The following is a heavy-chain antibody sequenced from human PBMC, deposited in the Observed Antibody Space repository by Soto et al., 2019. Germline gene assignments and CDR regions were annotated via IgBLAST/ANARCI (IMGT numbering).Heavy chain of an antibody. CDR3: ARDRIVVVPAASQEDYYYGMDV. V-gene: IGHV3-48*03. Sequence: EVQLVESGGGLVQPGGSLRLSCAASGFTFSSYEMNWVRQAPGKGLEWVSYISSSGSTIYYADSVKGRFTISRDNAKNSLYLQMNSLRAEDTAVYYCARDRIVVVPAASQEDYYYGMDVGGKGTTVTVSS. CDR1: GFTFSSYE. CDR2: ISSSGSTI. D-gene: IGHD2-2*01. J-gene: IGHJ6*04.